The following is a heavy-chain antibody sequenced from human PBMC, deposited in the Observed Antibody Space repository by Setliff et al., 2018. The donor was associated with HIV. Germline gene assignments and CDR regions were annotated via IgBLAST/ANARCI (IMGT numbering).Heavy chain of an antibody. J-gene: IGHJ6*03. CDR1: GGSISSSSYY. D-gene: IGHD6-19*01. CDR3: ARGYPGIAVAGLSYYYYYYMDV. V-gene: IGHV4-39*07. Sequence: PSETLSLTCTVSGGSISSSSYYWGWIRQPPGKGLEWIGSIYYSGSTNYNPSLKSRVTISVDTSKNQFSLTLSSVTAADTAVYYCARGYPGIAVAGLSYYYYYYMDVWGKGTTVTVSS. CDR2: IYYSGST.